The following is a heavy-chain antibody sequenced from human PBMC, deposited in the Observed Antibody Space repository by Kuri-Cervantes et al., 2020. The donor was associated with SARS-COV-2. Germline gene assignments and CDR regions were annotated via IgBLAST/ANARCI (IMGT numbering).Heavy chain of an antibody. V-gene: IGHV2-70*01. CDR1: VFSLSTSGVG. J-gene: IGHJ6*02. CDR2: IDWDDDK. D-gene: IGHD5-24*01. CDR3: ARIRVEMATIGDYYYYDMDV. Sequence: SGPTLVKPTQTLTLTCTFSVFSLSTSGVGVGWIRQPPGKALGWLALIDWDDDKYYSTSLKTRLTISKETSKNQVVLTMTNMDPVETATYYCARIRVEMATIGDYYYYDMDVWGQGNTVTVSS.